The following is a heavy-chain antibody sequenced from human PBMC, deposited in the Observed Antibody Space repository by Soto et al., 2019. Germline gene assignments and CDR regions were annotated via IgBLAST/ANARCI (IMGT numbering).Heavy chain of an antibody. CDR1: GYTFTSYD. V-gene: IGHV1-8*01. J-gene: IGHJ3*02. CDR3: ASPSPLLRYFDWYAFDI. Sequence: ASVKVSCKASGYTFTSYDINWVRQATGQGLEWMGWMNPNSGNTGYAQKFQGRVTMTRNTSISTAYMELSSLRSEDTAVYYCASPSPLLRYFDWYAFDIWGQGTMVTVSS. CDR2: MNPNSGNT. D-gene: IGHD3-9*01.